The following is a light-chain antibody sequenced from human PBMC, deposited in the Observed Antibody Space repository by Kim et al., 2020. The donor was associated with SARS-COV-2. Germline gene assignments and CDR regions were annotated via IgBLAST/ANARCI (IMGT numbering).Light chain of an antibody. V-gene: IGKV4-1*01. CDR1: QSVLYSSNNKNY. J-gene: IGKJ2*01. CDR2: WAS. Sequence: RATINCKSSQSVLYSSNNKNYLAWYQQKPGQPPKLIIYWASTRESGVPDRFSGSGSGTDFTLTISSLQAEDVAVYYCQQYYSTPCTFGQGTKLEI. CDR3: QQYYSTPCT.